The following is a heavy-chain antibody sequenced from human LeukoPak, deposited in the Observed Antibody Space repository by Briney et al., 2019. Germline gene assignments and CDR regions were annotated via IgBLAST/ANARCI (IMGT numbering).Heavy chain of an antibody. CDR2: IYYSGST. D-gene: IGHD3-3*01. CDR1: GGSISSYY. Sequence: SETLSLTCTVSGGSISSYYWSWIRQPPGKGLEWIGYIYYSGSTNYNPSLKSRVTISVDTSKNQFSLKLSSVTAADTAVYYCARDHHGAMAIFGVVARGFDPWGQGTLVTVSS. J-gene: IGHJ5*02. CDR3: ARDHHGAMAIFGVVARGFDP. V-gene: IGHV4-59*12.